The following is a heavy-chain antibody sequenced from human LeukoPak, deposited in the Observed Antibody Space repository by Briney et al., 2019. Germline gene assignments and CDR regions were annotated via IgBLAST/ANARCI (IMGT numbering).Heavy chain of an antibody. D-gene: IGHD3-10*01. CDR1: GFTFNNFW. V-gene: IGHV3-74*01. J-gene: IGHJ4*02. CDR3: VSEELWFGEG. CDR2: INNDGSST. Sequence: PGGSLRLSCAASGFTFNNFWMHWVRQAPGKGLLWVSRINNDGSSTTYADSVKGRFTISRDNAKNTLYLQMNSLRVDDTAVYYCVSEELWFGEGWGQGTLVTVSS.